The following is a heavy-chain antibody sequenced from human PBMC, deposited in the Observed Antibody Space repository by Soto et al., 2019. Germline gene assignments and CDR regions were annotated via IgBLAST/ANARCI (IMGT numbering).Heavy chain of an antibody. D-gene: IGHD3-22*01. V-gene: IGHV1-18*01. CDR3: AREVGYYDSSGYYDFDY. J-gene: IGHJ4*02. CDR1: GYTFTSYG. CDR2: ISAYNGNT. Sequence: ASVKVSCTASGYTFTSYGISWVRQAPGQGLEWMGWISAYNGNTNYAQKLQGRVTMTTDTSTSTAYMELRSLRSDDTAVYYCAREVGYYDSSGYYDFDYWGQGTLVTVSS.